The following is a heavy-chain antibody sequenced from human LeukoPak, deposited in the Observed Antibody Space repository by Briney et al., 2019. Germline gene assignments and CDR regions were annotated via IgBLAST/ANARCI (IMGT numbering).Heavy chain of an antibody. CDR1: GFTVSINY. CDR3: ARGSRGSNDAFDI. D-gene: IGHD3-16*01. J-gene: IGHJ3*02. V-gene: IGHV3-66*01. Sequence: GGSLRLSCAASGFTVSINYMSWVRQAPGKGLEWVSVIYSGGSTYYADSVKGRFTISRDNSKNTLYLQMNSLRAEDTAVYYCARGSRGSNDAFDIWGQGTMVTVSS. CDR2: IYSGGST.